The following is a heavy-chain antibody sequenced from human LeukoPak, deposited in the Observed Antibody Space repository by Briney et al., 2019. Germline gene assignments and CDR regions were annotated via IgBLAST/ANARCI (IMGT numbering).Heavy chain of an antibody. Sequence: GGSLRLSCAASGFTFSNYAMTWVRQAPGEGLEWVSDISGSGSTTYYADSVKGRFTISRDNSKNTLYLQMNSLRAEDTAVYYCAKDKEDGGFDYWGQGTLVTVSS. J-gene: IGHJ4*02. CDR1: GFTFSNYA. D-gene: IGHD3-10*01. CDR3: AKDKEDGGFDY. V-gene: IGHV3-23*01. CDR2: ISGSGSTT.